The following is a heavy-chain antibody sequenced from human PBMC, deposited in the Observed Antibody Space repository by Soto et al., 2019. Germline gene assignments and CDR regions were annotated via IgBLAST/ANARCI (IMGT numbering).Heavy chain of an antibody. Sequence: SETLSLTCTVSGGSVTSTSYYWSWIRQPPGKGLEWIGYMHYSGSTNYNPSLKSRVTISVDTSKNQFSLKLSSVTAADTAVYYCESAWGHLYFDYWGQGTMVTV. V-gene: IGHV4-61*01. D-gene: IGHD3-16*01. J-gene: IGHJ4*02. CDR1: GGSVTSTSYY. CDR2: MHYSGST. CDR3: ESAWGHLYFDY.